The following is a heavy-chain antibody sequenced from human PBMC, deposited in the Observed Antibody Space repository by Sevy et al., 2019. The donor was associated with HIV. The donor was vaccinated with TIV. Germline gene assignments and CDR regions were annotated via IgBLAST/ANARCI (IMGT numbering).Heavy chain of an antibody. Sequence: SVKVSCKASGGTFSSYAISWVRQAPGQGLEWMGGIIPIFGTANYVQKFQGRVTITADESTSTAYTELSSLRSEDTAVYYCARASGTLSGSYLLYYGMDVWGQGTTVTVSS. CDR1: GGTFSSYA. V-gene: IGHV1-69*13. D-gene: IGHD1-26*01. J-gene: IGHJ6*02. CDR3: ARASGTLSGSYLLYYGMDV. CDR2: IIPIFGTA.